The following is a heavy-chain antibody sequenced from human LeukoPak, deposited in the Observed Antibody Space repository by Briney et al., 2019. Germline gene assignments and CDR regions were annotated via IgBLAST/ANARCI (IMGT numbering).Heavy chain of an antibody. CDR1: GGSISSYY. CDR2: IYYSGST. Sequence: SETLSLTCTVSGGSISSYYWSWIRQPPGKGLEWIGYIYYSGSTNYSPSLKSRVTISVDTSKNQFSLKLSSVTAADTAVYYCASRAQWLVANWFDPWGQGTLVTVSS. CDR3: ASRAQWLVANWFDP. V-gene: IGHV4-59*12. J-gene: IGHJ5*02. D-gene: IGHD6-19*01.